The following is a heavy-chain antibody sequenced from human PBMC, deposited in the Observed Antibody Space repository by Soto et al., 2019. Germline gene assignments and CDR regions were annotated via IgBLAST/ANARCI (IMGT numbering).Heavy chain of an antibody. CDR1: GGSISSGGYY. CDR2: MYYSGST. V-gene: IGHV4-31*03. D-gene: IGHD2-2*01. CDR3: VLPPHSMRYNWFDP. J-gene: IGHJ5*02. Sequence: SETLSLTCTVSGGSISSGGYYWTWIRQHPGRGLEWIGYMYYSGSTYYNPSLKSRVTISVDTSKNQFSLKLSSVTAADTAVYYCVLPPHSMRYNWFDPGGQGTLVTVSS.